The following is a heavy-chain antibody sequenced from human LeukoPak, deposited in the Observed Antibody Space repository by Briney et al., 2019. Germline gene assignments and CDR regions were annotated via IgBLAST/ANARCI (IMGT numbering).Heavy chain of an antibody. J-gene: IGHJ4*02. CDR3: AKSGSVPHHY. V-gene: IGHV3-23*01. Sequence: GGSLRLSCAASGFTFTIYAMSWVRQSPGKGLEWVSSISDSGDRTYYADSVKGRFTISRDNSRNTLYLQVNSLRAEDTAVYYCAKSGSVPHHYWGQGTLVTVSS. D-gene: IGHD2-2*01. CDR1: GFTFTIYA. CDR2: ISDSGDRT.